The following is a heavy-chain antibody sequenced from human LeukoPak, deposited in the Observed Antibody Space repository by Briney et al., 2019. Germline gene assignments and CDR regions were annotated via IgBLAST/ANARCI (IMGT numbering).Heavy chain of an antibody. CDR3: ARVRGRKDYYDSTGYLDY. CDR2: INPKIGGT. Sequence: ASVKVSCKASGYTFTSYYMHWVRQAPGQGPEWIGWINPKIGGTNYAPKFQGRVTVTRDTSINTVYMELSSLRSDDTAIYYCARVRGRKDYYDSTGYLDYWGQGTLVTVSS. V-gene: IGHV1-2*02. J-gene: IGHJ4*02. D-gene: IGHD3-22*01. CDR1: GYTFTSYY.